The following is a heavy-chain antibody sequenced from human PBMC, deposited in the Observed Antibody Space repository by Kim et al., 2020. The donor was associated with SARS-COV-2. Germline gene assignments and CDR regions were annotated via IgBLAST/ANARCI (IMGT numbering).Heavy chain of an antibody. CDR2: TYYRSKWYS. CDR3: VRGLAV. V-gene: IGHV6-1*01. J-gene: IGHJ4*02. Sequence: SQTLSLTCAISGDSVSRNNTAWNWVRQSASRGLEWLGRTYYRSKWYSDYAVSVKGRITINPDTSKNQFSLQLNSVTPEDTAVYYCVRGLAVWGRGTLVTVSS. CDR1: GDSVSRNNTA.